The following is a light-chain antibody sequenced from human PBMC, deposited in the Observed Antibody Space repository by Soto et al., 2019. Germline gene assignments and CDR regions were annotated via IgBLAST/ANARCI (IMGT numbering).Light chain of an antibody. CDR1: SSDVGGYSY. CDR3: SSYAGSNIYVV. V-gene: IGLV2-8*01. CDR2: EVN. Sequence: QSVLTQPPSASGSPGQSVTISCTGASSDVGGYSYVSWYQQHPGKAPKLMIYEVNKRPSGVPDRFSGSKSGNTASLTVSGLQAEDEADYYCSSYAGSNIYVVFGGGTKLTVL. J-gene: IGLJ2*01.